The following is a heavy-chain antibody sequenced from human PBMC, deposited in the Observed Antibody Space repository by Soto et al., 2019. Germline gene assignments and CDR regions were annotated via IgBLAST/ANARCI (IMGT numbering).Heavy chain of an antibody. CDR1: GGSITSGGYS. J-gene: IGHJ5*02. CDR2: IYHSGST. V-gene: IGHV4-30-2*01. Sequence: QLQLQESGSGLVKPSQTLSLTCAVSGGSITSGGYSWSWIRQPPGKGLEWIGYIYHSGSTYYNPSLKSRVTISAARSQTQFPLKLSSVTAAATAVYYCARVPGPWGQGTLVTVSS. CDR3: ARVPGP.